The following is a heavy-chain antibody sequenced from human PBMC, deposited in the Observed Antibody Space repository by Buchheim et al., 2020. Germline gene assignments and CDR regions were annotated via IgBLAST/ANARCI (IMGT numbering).Heavy chain of an antibody. CDR1: GYTFTSYY. CDR3: ARVPGIAAAGTPPFDY. V-gene: IGHV1-46*01. J-gene: IGHJ4*02. Sequence: QVQLVQSGAEVKKPGASVKVSCKASGYTFTSYYMHWVRQAPGQGLEWMGIINPSGGSTSYAQKFQGRVPMTRDTSTSTVYMELSSLRSEDTAVYYCARVPGIAAAGTPPFDYWGQGTL. CDR2: INPSGGST. D-gene: IGHD6-13*01.